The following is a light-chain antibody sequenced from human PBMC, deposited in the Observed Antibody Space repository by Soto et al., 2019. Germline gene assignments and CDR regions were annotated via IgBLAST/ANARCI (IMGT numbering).Light chain of an antibody. CDR1: SSDVGTYNL. V-gene: IGLV2-23*01. CDR3: CSYAGSNTWV. CDR2: EGS. Sequence: QSALTQPASVSGSPGQSITISCTGTSSDVGTYNLVSWHQHHPGKAPKLMIYEGSKRPSGVSNRFSASKSGNTASLTISGLQAEDEADYYCCSYAGSNTWVFGGGTKLTVL. J-gene: IGLJ3*02.